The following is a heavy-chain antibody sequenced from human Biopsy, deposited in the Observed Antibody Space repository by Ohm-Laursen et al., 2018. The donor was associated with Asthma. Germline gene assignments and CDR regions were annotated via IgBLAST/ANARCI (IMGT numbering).Heavy chain of an antibody. CDR1: GGSISSSSYY. V-gene: IGHV4-39*01. J-gene: IGHJ4*02. CDR2: IYYSGST. CDR3: VSPPGY. Sequence: SDTLSLTCTVSGGSISSSSYYWGWIRRPPGKGLEFIGTIYYSGSTYYNPSLKSRVTLSVDASKNQFSLKLTSVTAADTAVYYCVSPPGYWGQGTRVTVS.